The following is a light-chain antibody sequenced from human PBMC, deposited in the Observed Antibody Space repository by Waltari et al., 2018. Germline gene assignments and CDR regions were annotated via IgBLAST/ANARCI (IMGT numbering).Light chain of an antibody. Sequence: EIVLTQSPGTLSLSPGERATLSCGASQSVSSSYLAWYQQKPGKAPRLLIYGASSRATGIPDRFSGSGSGTDFTLTISRLEPEDFAVYYCQQYGSSPPTTFGQGTKVEIK. V-gene: IGKV3-20*01. CDR3: QQYGSSPPTT. J-gene: IGKJ1*01. CDR2: GAS. CDR1: QSVSSSY.